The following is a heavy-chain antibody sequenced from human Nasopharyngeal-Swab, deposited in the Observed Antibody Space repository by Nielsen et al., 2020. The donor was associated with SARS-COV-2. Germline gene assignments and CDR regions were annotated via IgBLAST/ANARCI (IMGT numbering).Heavy chain of an antibody. D-gene: IGHD3-22*01. J-gene: IGHJ6*02. CDR3: AFFAGDYYDSIGYYPHYYGMDV. CDR1: RFTFSSYW. V-gene: IGHV3-74*01. CDR2: SYNDGSST. Sequence: LKIYCATSRFTFSSYWMHWVRQATGKGLVWVSRSYNDGSSTRYADSVKGRFTISRDTAKHPLYLQMNSLRAEDTAVYYCAFFAGDYYDSIGYYPHYYGMDVWGQGTTVTVSS.